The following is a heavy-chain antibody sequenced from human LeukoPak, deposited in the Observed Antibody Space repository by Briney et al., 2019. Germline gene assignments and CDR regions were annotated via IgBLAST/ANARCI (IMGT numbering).Heavy chain of an antibody. J-gene: IGHJ3*02. V-gene: IGHV4-39*07. CDR3: ARSNYYDSSGYHDDAFDI. CDR2: IHYDGAT. Sequence: SETLSLTCSVSGGSTSGRRYYWGWIRQPPGRGLEWIGSIHYDGATYYNPSLKSRVTISVDRSKNQFSLKLSSVTAADTAVYYCARSNYYDSSGYHDDAFDIWGQGTMVTVSS. CDR1: GGSTSGRRYY. D-gene: IGHD3-22*01.